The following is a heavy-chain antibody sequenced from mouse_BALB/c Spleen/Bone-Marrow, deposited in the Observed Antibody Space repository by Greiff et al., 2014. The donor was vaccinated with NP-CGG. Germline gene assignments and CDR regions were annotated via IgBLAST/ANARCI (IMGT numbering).Heavy chain of an antibody. CDR2: IYPGDGST. D-gene: IGHD3-2*01. J-gene: IGHJ3*01. CDR3: ARSGDSSGYGFAY. Sequence: VQLQESGPELVKPGALVKISCKASGHTFTSYDINWVKQRPGQGLEWIGWIYPGDGSTKYNEKFKGKATLTADKSSSTAYMQLSSLTSENSAFYFCARSGDSSGYGFAYWGQGTLVTVSA. CDR1: GHTFTSYD. V-gene: IGHV1S56*01.